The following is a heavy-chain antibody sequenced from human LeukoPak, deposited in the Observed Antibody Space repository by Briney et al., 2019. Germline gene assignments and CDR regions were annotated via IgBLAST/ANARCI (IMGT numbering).Heavy chain of an antibody. Sequence: GRSLRLSCAASGFTLDDYAMHWVRQAPGKGLEWVSGISWNSGRIGYVDCVKGRFTISRDNAKNSLYLQMNSLRAEDTALYYCAKAFPVDTAAFDIWGQGTMVTVSS. CDR2: ISWNSGRI. J-gene: IGHJ3*02. D-gene: IGHD5-18*01. CDR3: AKAFPVDTAAFDI. CDR1: GFTLDDYA. V-gene: IGHV3-9*01.